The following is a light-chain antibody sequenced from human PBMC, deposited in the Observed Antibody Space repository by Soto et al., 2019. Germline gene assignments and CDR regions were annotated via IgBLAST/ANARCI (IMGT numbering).Light chain of an antibody. V-gene: IGLV2-14*01. J-gene: IGLJ1*01. Sequence: QSVLTQPASLSGPPGQSITISCTGTVGDIGFYNYVSWYQQHPGKAPKLLIYGVANRPSGVSARFSGSKSGSTASLTISGLQAEDEADYYCCSYAHGSIYVFGTRTKVTVL. CDR2: GVA. CDR1: VGDIGFYNY. CDR3: CSYAHGSIYV.